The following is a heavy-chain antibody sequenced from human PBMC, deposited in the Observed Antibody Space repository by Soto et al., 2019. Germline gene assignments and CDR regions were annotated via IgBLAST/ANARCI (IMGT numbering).Heavy chain of an antibody. CDR1: GFTFDDYG. J-gene: IGHJ4*02. CDR3: ARGAAYTSGWHRPPFDY. Sequence: EVQLVESGGGVVRPGGSLRLSCAASGFTFDDYGMSWVRQAPGKGLEWVSGINWNGGSTGYADSVKGRFTISRDNAKNARYLQMNSLGAEDTALYECARGAAYTSGWHRPPFDYRGQGTLVTVSS. V-gene: IGHV3-20*01. D-gene: IGHD6-19*01. CDR2: INWNGGST.